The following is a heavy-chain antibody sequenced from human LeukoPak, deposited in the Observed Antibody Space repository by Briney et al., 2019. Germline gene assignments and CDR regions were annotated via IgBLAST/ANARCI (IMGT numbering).Heavy chain of an antibody. CDR2: ISGSGGST. CDR1: GFTFSSYA. D-gene: IGHD3-22*01. J-gene: IGHJ4*02. CDR3: AKDSSGSTFEY. V-gene: IGHV3-23*01. Sequence: GGSLRLSCAASGFTFSSYAMSWVRQAPGKGLEWVSAISGSGGSTYYADSVKGWFTISRDNSKNTLYLQMNSLRAEDTAVYYCAKDSSGSTFEYWGQGTLVTVSS.